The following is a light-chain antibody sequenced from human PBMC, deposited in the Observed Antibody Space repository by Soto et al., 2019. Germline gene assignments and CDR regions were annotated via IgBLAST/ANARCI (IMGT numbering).Light chain of an antibody. Sequence: EIVLTQSPATLSLSPGERATLSCRASQDVSKYLAWYQQKPGQAPRLLIYGASSRATGVPDRFSASGSGTDFTLTISRLEPEDFAVYYCQQYGRSPFTFGPGTKVDIK. J-gene: IGKJ3*01. CDR2: GAS. CDR3: QQYGRSPFT. V-gene: IGKV3-20*01. CDR1: QDVSKY.